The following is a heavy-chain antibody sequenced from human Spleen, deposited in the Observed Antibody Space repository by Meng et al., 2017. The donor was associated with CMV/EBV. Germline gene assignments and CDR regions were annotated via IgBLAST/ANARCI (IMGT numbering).Heavy chain of an antibody. Sequence: SETLSLTCTVSGGSISSYYWSWIRQPPGKGLEWIGYIYFSGSTDYNPSLKSRVTISLDTSKNQFSLKLSSLTAADTAIYYCARAPYVNWGSGAFDIWGQGTMVTVSS. CDR3: ARAPYVNWGSGAFDI. D-gene: IGHD7-27*01. V-gene: IGHV4-59*01. J-gene: IGHJ3*02. CDR2: IYFSGST. CDR1: GGSISSYY.